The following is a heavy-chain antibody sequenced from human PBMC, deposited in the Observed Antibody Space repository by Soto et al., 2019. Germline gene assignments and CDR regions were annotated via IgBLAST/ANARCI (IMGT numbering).Heavy chain of an antibody. D-gene: IGHD4-4*01. J-gene: IGHJ6*02. CDR3: ARVPTTVTHPGMDV. V-gene: IGHV3-74*01. CDR1: GFTFSSDC. CDR2: INPDGSTT. Sequence: QTXVSLRLSCAASGFTFSSDCMHWVRQGPGEGLMWVSRINPDGSTTSYADSVKGRFTISRDNAKNTLYLQMNSLRVEDTAVYYCARVPTTVTHPGMDVWGQGTTVTVSS.